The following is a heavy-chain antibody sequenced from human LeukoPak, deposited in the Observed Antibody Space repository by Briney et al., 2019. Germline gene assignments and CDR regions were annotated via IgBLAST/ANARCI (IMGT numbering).Heavy chain of an antibody. CDR2: ISSSGSTI. CDR1: GFTFSDYY. Sequence: GGSLRLSCAASGFTFSDYYMSWIRQALGKGLEWVSYISSSGSTIYYADSVKGRFTISRDNAKNSLYLQMNSLRAEDTAVYYCARSHYYYYYYMDVWGKGTTVTISS. V-gene: IGHV3-11*04. CDR3: ARSHYYYYYYMDV. J-gene: IGHJ6*03.